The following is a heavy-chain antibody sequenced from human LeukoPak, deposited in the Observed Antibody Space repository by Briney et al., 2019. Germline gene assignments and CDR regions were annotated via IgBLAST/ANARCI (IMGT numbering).Heavy chain of an antibody. CDR2: IHYSGST. CDR1: GDSIIGYY. CDR3: ARVRVHCSSTSCYKNYFDY. J-gene: IGHJ4*02. Sequence: SETLSLTCTVSGDSIIGYYWSWIRQPPGKGLEWIGYIHYSGSTNYNPSLKSRVTISVDKSKNQFSLKLSSVTAADTAVYYCARVRVHCSSTSCYKNYFDYWGQGTLVTVSS. V-gene: IGHV4-59*12. D-gene: IGHD2-2*02.